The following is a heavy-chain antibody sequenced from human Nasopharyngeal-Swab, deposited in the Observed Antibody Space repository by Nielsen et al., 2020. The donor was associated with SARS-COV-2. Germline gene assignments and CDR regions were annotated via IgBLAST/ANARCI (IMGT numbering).Heavy chain of an antibody. D-gene: IGHD5-24*01. Sequence: ASVKVSCKVSGYTLTELSMHWVRQAPGKGLEWMGGFDPEDGETIYAQKFQGRVTMTEDTSTDTAYMELSSLRYEDTAVYYCATILSDGWTPFDYWGQGTLVTVSS. CDR2: FDPEDGET. CDR3: ATILSDGWTPFDY. J-gene: IGHJ4*02. V-gene: IGHV1-24*01. CDR1: GYTLTELS.